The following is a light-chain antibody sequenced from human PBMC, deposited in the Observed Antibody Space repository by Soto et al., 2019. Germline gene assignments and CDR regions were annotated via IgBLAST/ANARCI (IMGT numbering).Light chain of an antibody. J-gene: IGKJ1*01. CDR2: GAF. V-gene: IGKV3D-20*02. CDR1: QSVSSNY. CDR3: QQRSSWPRT. Sequence: EIVLTQSPGTLSLSPGERATFSCRASQSVSSNYLAWYQQKPGQAPRLLIYGAFKRATGIPDRFSGSGSGTDFTLTISSLEPEDFALYYCQQRSSWPRTFGQGTKV.